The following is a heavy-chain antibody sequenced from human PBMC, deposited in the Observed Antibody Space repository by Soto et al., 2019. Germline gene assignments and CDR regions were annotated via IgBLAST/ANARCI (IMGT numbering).Heavy chain of an antibody. CDR2: ISPNSGGT. CDR1: GYTFTGYY. Sequence: QVQLVQSGAEVKKPGASVKVSCKASGYTFTGYYMHWVRQAPGQGLEWMGWISPNSGGTNYAQKFQGRVTMTRDTSISTAYMELSRLRSDDTAVYYCARGDQVPAASYYYYGMDVWGQGTTVTVSS. J-gene: IGHJ6*02. CDR3: ARGDQVPAASYYYYGMDV. D-gene: IGHD2-2*01. V-gene: IGHV1-2*02.